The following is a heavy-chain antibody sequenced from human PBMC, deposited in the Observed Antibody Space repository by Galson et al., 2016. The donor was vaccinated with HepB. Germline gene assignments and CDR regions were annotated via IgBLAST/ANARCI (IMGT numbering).Heavy chain of an antibody. V-gene: IGHV3-33*01. CDR1: GFTFSNYG. Sequence: SLRLSCAASGFTFSNYGMHWVRQAPGKGLEWVANIWYDGSKKYYVDSVKGRFTISRDNSKNTLYLQMNSLRAEDTAVYYCASLAVINAFDIWGQGTMVTVSS. CDR3: ASLAVINAFDI. J-gene: IGHJ3*02. D-gene: IGHD3-22*01. CDR2: IWYDGSKK.